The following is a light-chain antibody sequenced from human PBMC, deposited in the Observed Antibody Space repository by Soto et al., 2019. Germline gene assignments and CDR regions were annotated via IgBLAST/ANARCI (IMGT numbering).Light chain of an antibody. CDR2: GAS. Sequence: EIVLTQSPGTLSSSPGERATLSCRASQSLSSNYLAWYLQKPGQAPRLLIYGASSRATGIPDRFSGSGSGTDFTLTISRLEPEDFAVYYCQQYGSSPQTFGQGTKVEIK. V-gene: IGKV3-20*01. J-gene: IGKJ1*01. CDR3: QQYGSSPQT. CDR1: QSLSSNY.